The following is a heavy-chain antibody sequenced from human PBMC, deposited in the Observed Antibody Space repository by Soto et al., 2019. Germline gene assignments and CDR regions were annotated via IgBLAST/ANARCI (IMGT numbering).Heavy chain of an antibody. J-gene: IGHJ1*01. D-gene: IGHD3-22*01. CDR2: IHHSGST. CDR3: MRSYYKCLSGNYT. V-gene: IGHV4-4*02. CDR1: GGSISDDNW. Sequence: SETLSLACTVSGGSISDDNWWSWVRQSPGKGRGWIGEIHHSGSTNYNPSLKSRVTISVDKSKNQFSLNLGSVTAADTAVDYCMRSYYKCLSGNYTWGQGTVDTVSS.